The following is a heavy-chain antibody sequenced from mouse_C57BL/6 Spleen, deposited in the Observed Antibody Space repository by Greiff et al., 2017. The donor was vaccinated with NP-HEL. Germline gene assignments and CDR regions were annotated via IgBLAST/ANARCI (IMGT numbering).Heavy chain of an antibody. Sequence: EVQGVESGGGLVQPGGSLSLSCAASGFTFTDYYMSWVRQPPGKALEWLGFIRNKANGYTTEYSASVKGRFTISRDNSQSILYLQMNALRAEDSATYYCARYGYYSNYYYAMDYWGQGTSVTVSS. CDR2: IRNKANGYTT. CDR1: GFTFTDYY. J-gene: IGHJ4*01. V-gene: IGHV7-3*01. CDR3: ARYGYYSNYYYAMDY. D-gene: IGHD2-5*01.